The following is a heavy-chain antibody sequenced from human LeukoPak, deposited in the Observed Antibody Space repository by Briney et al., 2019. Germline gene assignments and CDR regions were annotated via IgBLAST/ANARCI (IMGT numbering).Heavy chain of an antibody. J-gene: IGHJ4*02. CDR2: MNPNSGNT. CDR3: ARSYDYVWGSYRYPTRDY. V-gene: IGHV1-8*01. Sequence: ASVKVSCKASGYTFTSYDINWVRPAPGQGLEWMGWMNPNSGNTGYAQKFQGRVTMTRNTSISTAYMELSSLRSEDTAVYYCARSYDYVWGSYRYPTRDYWGQGTLVTVSS. D-gene: IGHD3-16*02. CDR1: GYTFTSYD.